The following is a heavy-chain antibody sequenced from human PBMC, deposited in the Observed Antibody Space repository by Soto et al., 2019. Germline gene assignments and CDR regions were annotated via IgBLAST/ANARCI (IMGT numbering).Heavy chain of an antibody. J-gene: IGHJ4*02. CDR2: IYYSETT. CDR1: GASISNDGYF. V-gene: IGHV4-31*03. D-gene: IGHD3-16*01. Sequence: QVQLQESGPGLVKPSQTLSLTCTVSGASISNDGYFWSWIRQHPVKGLEWIGYIYYSETTLYNPSLESRVTMSLDTSKNQFSLKLSSVTAADTAVYFCAGSLTKYVWGTWGQGTLVTVSS. CDR3: AGSLTKYVWGT.